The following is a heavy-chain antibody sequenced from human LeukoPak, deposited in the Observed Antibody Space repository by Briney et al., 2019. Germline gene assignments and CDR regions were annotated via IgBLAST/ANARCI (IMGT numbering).Heavy chain of an antibody. CDR1: GYSFTSYW. V-gene: IGHV5-51*01. Sequence: GESLKISCKGSGYSFTSYWIGWVRQMPGKGLEWMGIIYPGDSDTRYSPSFQGQVTISADKSISTAYLQWSSLKASDTAMYYCARHSGSGSSYIGFYFGMDVWGQGTAVTVSS. J-gene: IGHJ6*02. CDR3: ARHSGSGSSYIGFYFGMDV. D-gene: IGHD3-10*01. CDR2: IYPGDSDT.